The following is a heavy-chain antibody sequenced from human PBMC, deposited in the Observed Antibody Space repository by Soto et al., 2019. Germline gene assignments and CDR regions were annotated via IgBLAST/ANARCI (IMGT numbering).Heavy chain of an antibody. CDR2: VNPNSGDT. V-gene: IGHV1-8*02. Sequence: ASVKVSCKASGYSFTSYAMHWVRQAPGQGLEWMGWVNPNSGDTDYAQKFQDRVTMTTDTSIRTAYMELSSLRSEDTVVYYCARVSFLAPVTGAEIFDFWGQGTMVTVSS. D-gene: IGHD2-21*02. CDR3: ARVSFLAPVTGAEIFDF. J-gene: IGHJ3*01. CDR1: GYSFTSYA.